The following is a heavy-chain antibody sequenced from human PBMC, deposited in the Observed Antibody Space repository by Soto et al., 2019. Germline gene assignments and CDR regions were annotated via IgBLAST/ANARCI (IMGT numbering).Heavy chain of an antibody. CDR1: GYTFTSYG. CDR3: ARDPRLTYCTNGVCYKVYYYYYGMDV. D-gene: IGHD2-8*01. Sequence: ASVKVSCKASGYTFTSYGISWVRQAPGQGLEWMGWISAYNGNTNYAQKLQGRVTMTTDTSTSIAYMELRSLRSDDTAVYYCARDPRLTYCTNGVCYKVYYYYYGMDVWGQGTTVTVS. V-gene: IGHV1-18*01. CDR2: ISAYNGNT. J-gene: IGHJ6*02.